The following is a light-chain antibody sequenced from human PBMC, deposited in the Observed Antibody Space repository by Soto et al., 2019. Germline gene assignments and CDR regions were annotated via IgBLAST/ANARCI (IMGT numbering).Light chain of an antibody. CDR2: GNT. Sequence: QSVLTQPPSVSGAPGQRVTISCTGSNSNIGAGYDVHWYQQLPGAAPRLLIYGNTNRPSGVPDRFSASKSDTSASLAISGLQAEDEADYYCQSYDVSLNDNHVIFGEGTTLTVL. J-gene: IGLJ2*01. CDR1: NSNIGAGYD. V-gene: IGLV1-40*01. CDR3: QSYDVSLNDNHVI.